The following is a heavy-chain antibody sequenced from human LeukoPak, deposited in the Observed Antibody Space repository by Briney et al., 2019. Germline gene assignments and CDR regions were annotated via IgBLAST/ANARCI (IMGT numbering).Heavy chain of an antibody. CDR1: GFTFSSYA. CDR2: ISYDGSNK. D-gene: IGHD6-13*01. J-gene: IGHJ4*02. V-gene: IGHV3-30-3*01. Sequence: GGSLRLSCAASGFTFSSYAMHWVRQAPGKGLEWVAVISYDGSNKYYADSVKGRFTISRDNSKNTLYLQMNSLRAEDTAVYYCARKRRAIAAAGYDYFDYWGQGTLVTVSS. CDR3: ARKRRAIAAAGYDYFDY.